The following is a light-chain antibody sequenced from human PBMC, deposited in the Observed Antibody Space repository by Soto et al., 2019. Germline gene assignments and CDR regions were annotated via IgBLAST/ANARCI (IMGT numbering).Light chain of an antibody. CDR1: QSVSTN. Sequence: DIVITQSPATLSVSPGERATLSCRASQSVSTNLAWYQQKPGQPPRLLIYGASTRATGIPARFSGSGSGTDFTLTISSLEPEDFAVYYCQQRSNWPPITFGGGTRLEI. CDR2: GAS. V-gene: IGKV3-11*01. J-gene: IGKJ5*01. CDR3: QQRSNWPPIT.